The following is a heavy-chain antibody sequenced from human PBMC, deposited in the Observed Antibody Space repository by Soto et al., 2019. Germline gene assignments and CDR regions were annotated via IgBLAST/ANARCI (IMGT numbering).Heavy chain of an antibody. CDR1: GGSISSYY. J-gene: IGHJ6*02. V-gene: IGHV4-59*01. Sequence: SATLSITCTVSGGSISSYYWSWIRQPPGKGLEWIGYIYYSGSTNYNPSLKSRVTISVDTSKNQFSLKLSSVTAADTAVYHCAREKAYYDLWGQGTTVTVSS. CDR3: AREKAYYDL. CDR2: IYYSGST. D-gene: IGHD3-3*01.